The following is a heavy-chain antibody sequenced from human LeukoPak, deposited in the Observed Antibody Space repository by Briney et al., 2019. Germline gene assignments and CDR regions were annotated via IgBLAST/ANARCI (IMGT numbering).Heavy chain of an antibody. J-gene: IGHJ2*01. CDR3: ARGRQGAKTRYFDL. D-gene: IGHD1-26*01. CDR2: ISSDGGST. Sequence: GGALRLSCAASGIIFSNYAMHWVRQGPGKGLECISTISSDGGSTYYANSVKGRFTISRDNSKNTLYLQMGGLRAEDMAVYYCARGRQGAKTRYFDLWGRGTRVTVSS. CDR1: GIIFSNYA. V-gene: IGHV3-64*01.